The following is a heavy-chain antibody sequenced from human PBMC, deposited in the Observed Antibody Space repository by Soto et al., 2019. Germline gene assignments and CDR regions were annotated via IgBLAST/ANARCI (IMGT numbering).Heavy chain of an antibody. Sequence: QVQLQESGPGLVKPSETLSLTCTVSGGSISSYHWSWIRQPPGKGLEWIGYIYYSGSTNYNPSLKSRVTISVDTSKNQFSLKLSSVTAADTAVYYCARGGGRAIAAASDYWGQGTLVTVSS. CDR2: IYYSGST. V-gene: IGHV4-59*01. D-gene: IGHD6-13*01. CDR1: GGSISSYH. J-gene: IGHJ4*02. CDR3: ARGGGRAIAAASDY.